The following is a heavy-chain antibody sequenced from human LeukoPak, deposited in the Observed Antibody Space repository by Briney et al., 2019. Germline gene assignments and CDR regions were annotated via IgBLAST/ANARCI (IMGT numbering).Heavy chain of an antibody. CDR1: GYTFTSYD. V-gene: IGHV1-8*03. D-gene: IGHD6-6*01. Sequence: GASVKVSCKASGYTFTSYDINWVRQATGQGLEWMGWMNPNSGNTGYAQKFQGRVTITRNTSISTAYMELSSLRSEDTAVYYCAREYSSSSQFDYWGQGTLVTVSS. J-gene: IGHJ4*02. CDR3: AREYSSSSQFDY. CDR2: MNPNSGNT.